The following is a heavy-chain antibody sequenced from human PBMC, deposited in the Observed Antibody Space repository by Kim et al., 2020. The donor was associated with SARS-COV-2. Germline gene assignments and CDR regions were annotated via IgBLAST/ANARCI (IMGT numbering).Heavy chain of an antibody. J-gene: IGHJ3*01. D-gene: IGHD3-10*01. V-gene: IGHV3-23*01. CDR3: AKDEMAG. Sequence: GGSTSCADSVKGRFTISRDNSKNTLYQQMNSLRAEVTAVYYCAKDEMAGGGQGTMVTVSS. CDR2: GGST.